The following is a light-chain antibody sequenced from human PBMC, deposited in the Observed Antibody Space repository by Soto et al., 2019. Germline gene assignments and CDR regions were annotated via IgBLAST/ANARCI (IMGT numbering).Light chain of an antibody. CDR1: ENVNGH. CDR2: EAS. Sequence: IQMTQSPNTLSASVGDSVAVTFRASENVNGHLAWYQQKPGKAPKLLIYEASILESGVPSRFSGSGFGTEFTLTINGLLPEDFVTYYCQQYNNWPSFGQGTKVDI. CDR3: QQYNNWPS. J-gene: IGKJ1*01. V-gene: IGKV1-5*03.